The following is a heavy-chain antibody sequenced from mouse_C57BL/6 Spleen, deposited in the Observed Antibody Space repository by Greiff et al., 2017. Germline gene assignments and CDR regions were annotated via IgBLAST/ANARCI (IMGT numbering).Heavy chain of an antibody. D-gene: IGHD4-1*01. J-gene: IGHJ2*01. CDR2: IDPSDSYT. CDR1: GYTFTSYW. CDR3: ARWTGTYY. Sequence: QVQLLQPGAELVRPGPSVKLSCTASGYTFTSYWMHWVRQTPGQGLEWIGVIDPSDSYTNYHQKFKGKAILTVDTYSNTSYMQLSSLTSEDSAVYYCARWTGTYYWGQGTTLTVSS. V-gene: IGHV1-59*01.